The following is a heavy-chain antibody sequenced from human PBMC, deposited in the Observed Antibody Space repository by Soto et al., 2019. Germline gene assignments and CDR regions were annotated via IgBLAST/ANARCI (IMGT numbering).Heavy chain of an antibody. CDR1: GFTVSSNY. Sequence: PGGSLRLSCAASGFTVSSNYMSWVRQTPGKGLEWVSVIYSGGDTYYADSVKGRFTISRDNSKNTLYLQMNSLRAEVTAVYYCARVERKRGYTGPMDYWGQGTLVTVSS. D-gene: IGHD5-12*01. CDR3: ARVERKRGYTGPMDY. V-gene: IGHV3-53*01. J-gene: IGHJ4*02. CDR2: IYSGGDT.